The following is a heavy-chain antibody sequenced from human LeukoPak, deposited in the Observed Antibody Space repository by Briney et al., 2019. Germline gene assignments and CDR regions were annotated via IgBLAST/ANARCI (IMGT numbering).Heavy chain of an antibody. CDR3: AKGQGSDWYSDF. CDR1: GFTFNSYA. Sequence: GGSLRLSCVASGFTFNSYAMSWVRQAPGRGLEWVSSISGSGGSPYYADSVKGRFTISRDNSKNTLYLQINSLRAEDTALYYCAKGQGSDWYSDFWGQGTLVTVSS. D-gene: IGHD3-9*01. CDR2: ISGSGGSP. J-gene: IGHJ4*02. V-gene: IGHV3-23*01.